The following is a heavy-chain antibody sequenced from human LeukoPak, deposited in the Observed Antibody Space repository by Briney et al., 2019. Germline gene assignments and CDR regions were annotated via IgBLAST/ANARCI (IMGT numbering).Heavy chain of an antibody. D-gene: IGHD6-13*01. CDR1: GYTLTELS. CDR2: FDPEDGET. V-gene: IGHV1-24*01. CDR3: ATGFSPGIAAAGSLLPGVWWY. J-gene: IGHJ4*02. Sequence: AASVKVSCKVSGYTLTELSMHWVRQAPGKGLEWMGGFDPEDGETIYAQKFQGRVTMTEDTSTDTAYMELSSLRSEDTAVYYCATGFSPGIAAAGSLLPGVWWYWGQGTLVTVSS.